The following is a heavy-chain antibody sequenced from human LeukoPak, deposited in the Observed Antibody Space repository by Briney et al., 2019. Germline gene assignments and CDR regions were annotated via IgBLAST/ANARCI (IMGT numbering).Heavy chain of an antibody. J-gene: IGHJ6*03. CDR2: INTDGSST. CDR1: GFTFSSYW. D-gene: IGHD3-10*01. CDR3: ARDWESMVRGVNGWYYYYYMDV. V-gene: IGHV3-74*01. Sequence: GGSLRLSCAASGFTFSSYWMHWVRQAPGKGLVWVSRINTDGSSTSYADSVKGRFTISRDNAKNTLYLQMNSLRAEDTAVYYCARDWESMVRGVNGWYYYYYMDVWGKGTTLTVSS.